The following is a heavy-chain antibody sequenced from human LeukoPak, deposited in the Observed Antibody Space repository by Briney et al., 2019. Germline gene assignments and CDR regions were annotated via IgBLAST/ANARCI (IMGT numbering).Heavy chain of an antibody. CDR2: INHSGST. D-gene: IGHD6-6*01. CDR3: ARGIAARPKYNWFDP. V-gene: IGHV4-34*01. CDR1: GGSFRGYY. J-gene: IGHJ5*02. Sequence: SETLSLTCAVYGGSFRGYYWSWIRQPPGKGLEWIGEINHSGSTNYNPSLKSRVAISVDTSKNQFSLKLSSVTAADTAVYYCARGIAARPKYNWFDPWGQGTLVTVSS.